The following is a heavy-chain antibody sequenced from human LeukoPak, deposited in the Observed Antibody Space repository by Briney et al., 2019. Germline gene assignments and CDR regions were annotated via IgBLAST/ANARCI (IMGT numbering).Heavy chain of an antibody. V-gene: IGHV1-2*06. D-gene: IGHD3-16*01. J-gene: IGHJ4*02. CDR2: INPNSGGT. CDR3: ARDVEARTWGLGNY. Sequence: GASVKVSCKASGYSFTAFYMHWVRQAPGQGLEWMGRINPNSGGTNFAQKFQGRVTMTSDTSISTAYMELNNLRPDDTAVYYCARDVEARTWGLGNYWGQGTLVTVSS. CDR1: GYSFTAFY.